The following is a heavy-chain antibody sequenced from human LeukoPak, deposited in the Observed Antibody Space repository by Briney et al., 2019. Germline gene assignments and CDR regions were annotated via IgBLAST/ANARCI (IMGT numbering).Heavy chain of an antibody. D-gene: IGHD2-2*01. CDR1: GFTFSNYA. V-gene: IGHV3-23*01. J-gene: IGHJ4*02. Sequence: GGSLRLSCAASGFTFSNYAMSWVRQAPGKGLEWVSAISGSGGSTYYADSVKGRFTISRDSSKNTLYLLMNSLRAEDTAIYYCAKAPRRLPAASDYWRQGNLVTVST. CDR2: ISGSGGST. CDR3: AKAPRRLPAASDY.